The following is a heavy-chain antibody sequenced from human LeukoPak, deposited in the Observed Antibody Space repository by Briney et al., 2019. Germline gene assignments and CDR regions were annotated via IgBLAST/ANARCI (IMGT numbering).Heavy chain of an antibody. CDR1: GGSISSGGYS. Sequence: SQTLSLTCAVSGGSISSGGYSWNWIRQPPGKGLEWIGYIYHSGITHYNPSLKSRVTISVDRSKNQFSLKLTSVTAADTALYYCGAGPAFFEYWGQGTLVTVSS. D-gene: IGHD3-3*02. CDR2: IYHSGIT. J-gene: IGHJ4*02. V-gene: IGHV4-30-2*01. CDR3: GAGPAFFEY.